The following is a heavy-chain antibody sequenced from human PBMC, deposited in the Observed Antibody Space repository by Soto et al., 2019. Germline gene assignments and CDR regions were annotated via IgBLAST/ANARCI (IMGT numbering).Heavy chain of an antibody. CDR2: IIPIFGTA. V-gene: IGHV1-69*12. Sequence: QVQLVQSGAEVKKPGSSVKVSCKASGGTFSSYAISWVRQAPGQGLEWMGGIIPIFGTANYAQKFQGRVTITADESTSTAYMELSSLRSEDTAVYYCASERQRLVRVYYYYGMDVWGQGTTVTVSS. J-gene: IGHJ6*02. CDR1: GGTFSSYA. CDR3: ASERQRLVRVYYYYGMDV. D-gene: IGHD6-13*01.